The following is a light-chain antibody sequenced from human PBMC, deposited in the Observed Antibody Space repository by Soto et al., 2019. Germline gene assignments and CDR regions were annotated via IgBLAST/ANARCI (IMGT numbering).Light chain of an antibody. CDR2: GTS. CDR1: QSVSSNY. Sequence: EIVLRQSPGTLSLSPGERATLFCRASQSVSSNYLAWYQQKPGQAPRLLMYGTSSRATGTPDRFSGRGSGTDFTLTINRLEHEELAVYYCQPYGSSTVTFGGGTKVEIK. V-gene: IGKV3-20*01. CDR3: QPYGSSTVT. J-gene: IGKJ4*01.